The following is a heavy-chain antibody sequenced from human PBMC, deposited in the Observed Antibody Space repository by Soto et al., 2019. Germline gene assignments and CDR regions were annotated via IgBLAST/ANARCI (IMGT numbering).Heavy chain of an antibody. CDR1: GGTFSSYA. D-gene: IGHD1-26*01. Sequence: ASVKVSCKASGGTFSSYAISWVRKAPGQGLEWMGGIIPIFGTANYAQKFQGRVTITADESTSTAYMELSSLRSEDTAVYYCARDLGRYSGATHEYYYGMDVWGQGTTVTAP. J-gene: IGHJ6*02. V-gene: IGHV1-69*13. CDR2: IIPIFGTA. CDR3: ARDLGRYSGATHEYYYGMDV.